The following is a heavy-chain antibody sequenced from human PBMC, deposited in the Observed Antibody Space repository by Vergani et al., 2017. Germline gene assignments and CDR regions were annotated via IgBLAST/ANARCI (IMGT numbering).Heavy chain of an antibody. CDR2: INPNSGGT. CDR3: ARDGIVATITFDY. V-gene: IGHV1-2*02. CDR1: GYTFTGYY. Sequence: QVPLVQSGAEVKKPGSSVKVFCKASGYTFTGYYMHWVRQAPGQGLEWMGWINPNSGGTNYAQKFQGRVTMTRDTSISTAYMELSRLRSDDTSVYYCARDGIVATITFDYWGQGTLVTVSS. J-gene: IGHJ4*02. D-gene: IGHD5-12*01.